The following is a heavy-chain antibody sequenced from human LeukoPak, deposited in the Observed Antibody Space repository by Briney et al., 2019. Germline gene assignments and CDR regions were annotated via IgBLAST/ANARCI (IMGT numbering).Heavy chain of an antibody. CDR1: GFTFSSYG. V-gene: IGHV3-30*02. D-gene: IGHD2-2*01. CDR3: AKGASDIVVVTSIYYFDY. CDR2: IRYDGSNK. J-gene: IGHJ4*02. Sequence: PGGSLRLSCAASGFTFSSYGMHWVRQAPGKGLEWVAFIRYDGSNKYYADSVKGRFTISRDNSKNTLYLQMNSLRAEDTAVYYCAKGASDIVVVTSIYYFDYWGQGTLVTVSS.